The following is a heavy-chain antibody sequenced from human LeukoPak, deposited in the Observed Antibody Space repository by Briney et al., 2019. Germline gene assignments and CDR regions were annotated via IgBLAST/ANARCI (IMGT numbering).Heavy chain of an antibody. Sequence: PSETLSLTCAAYGGSFSGYYWSWIRQPPGKGLEWIGEINHSGSTNYNPSLKSRVTISVDTSKNQFSLKLSSVTAADTAVYYCARGSPETYYYGSGSYLRAYFDYWGQGTLVTVSS. CDR2: INHSGST. CDR1: GGSFSGYY. CDR3: ARGSPETYYYGSGSYLRAYFDY. V-gene: IGHV4-34*01. J-gene: IGHJ4*02. D-gene: IGHD3-10*01.